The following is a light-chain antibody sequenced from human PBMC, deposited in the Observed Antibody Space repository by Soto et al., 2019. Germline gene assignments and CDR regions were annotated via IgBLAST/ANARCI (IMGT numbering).Light chain of an antibody. CDR1: QSVSSSY. V-gene: IGKV3-20*01. J-gene: IGKJ1*01. CDR3: QQYGSSPT. Sequence: EILFTQSPGTLSLPPGERATLSCRASQSVSSSYLAWYQQKPGKAPRLLIYGASSRATGIPDRLSGSGSGTDFTLTIRRLEPEDFAVYYCQQYGSSPTFGQGTKVDIK. CDR2: GAS.